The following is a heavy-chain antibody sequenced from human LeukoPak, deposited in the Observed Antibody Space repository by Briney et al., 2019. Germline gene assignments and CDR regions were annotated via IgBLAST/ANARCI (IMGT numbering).Heavy chain of an antibody. D-gene: IGHD4-17*01. CDR1: GYTFTSYD. V-gene: IGHV1-8*01. Sequence: ASVKVSCKASGYTFTSYDINWVRQATGQGLEWMGWMNPNSGNTGYAQKFQGRVTMTRNTSISTAYMELSSLRSEDTAVYYCARRRAAYGDYVPGEFDYWGQGTLVTVSS. CDR3: ARRRAAYGDYVPGEFDY. CDR2: MNPNSGNT. J-gene: IGHJ4*02.